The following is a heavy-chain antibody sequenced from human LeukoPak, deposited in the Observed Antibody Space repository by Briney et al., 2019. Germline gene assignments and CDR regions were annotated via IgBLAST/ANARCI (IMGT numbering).Heavy chain of an antibody. V-gene: IGHV3-7*01. CDR1: GFTFSGHW. J-gene: IGHJ4*02. D-gene: IGHD1-14*01. Sequence: GGSLRLSCAASGFTFSGHWMSWVRQAPGKGLEWVANINQGGSDKYYVDSVKGRFTISRDNADNLLYLQMNSLRGEDTAVYYCTRDRSRAEDDWGQGTLVTVSS. CDR2: INQGGSDK. CDR3: TRDRSRAEDD.